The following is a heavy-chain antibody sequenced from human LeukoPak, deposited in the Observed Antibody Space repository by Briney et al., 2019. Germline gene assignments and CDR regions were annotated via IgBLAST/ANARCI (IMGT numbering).Heavy chain of an antibody. J-gene: IGHJ4*02. Sequence: ASVKVSCKASGGTFSSYAISWVRQAPGQGLEWMGGIIPIFGTANYAQKFQGRVTITADESTSTAYMELSSLRSEDTAVCYCASSSGYYLVPRYYFDYWGQGTLVTVSS. V-gene: IGHV1-69*13. D-gene: IGHD3-22*01. CDR3: ASSSGYYLVPRYYFDY. CDR2: IIPIFGTA. CDR1: GGTFSSYA.